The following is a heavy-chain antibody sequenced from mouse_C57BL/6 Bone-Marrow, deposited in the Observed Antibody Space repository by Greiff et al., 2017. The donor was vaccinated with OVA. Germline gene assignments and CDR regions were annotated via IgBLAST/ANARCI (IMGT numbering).Heavy chain of an antibody. D-gene: IGHD1-1*01. V-gene: IGHV1-47*01. CDR3: ARSSYYYGDYYAMDY. CDR1: GYTFTTYP. J-gene: IGHJ4*01. Sequence: VKLQESGAELVKPGASVKMSCKASGYTFTTYPIEWMKQNHGKSLEWIGNFHPYNDDTKYNEKFKGKATLTVEKSSSTVYLELSRLTSDDSAVYYCARSSYYYGDYYAMDYWGQGTSVTVSS. CDR2: FHPYNDDT.